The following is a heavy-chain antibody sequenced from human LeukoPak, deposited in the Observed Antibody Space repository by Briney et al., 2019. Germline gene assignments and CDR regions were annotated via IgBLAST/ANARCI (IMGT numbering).Heavy chain of an antibody. J-gene: IGHJ4*02. CDR2: ISSGGGTR. D-gene: IGHD3-3*01. V-gene: IGHV3-48*03. CDR1: GFTFSAYE. CDR3: AKGFVNRRNTIFGVAIDY. Sequence: QPGGSMRLSCAATGFTFSAYEMDWVRQAPGKGLEWVSYISSGGGTRYYADSVRSRFTSSRDNAKNSLYLQMNSLRAEDTAVYYCAKGFVNRRNTIFGVAIDYWGQGTLVTVSS.